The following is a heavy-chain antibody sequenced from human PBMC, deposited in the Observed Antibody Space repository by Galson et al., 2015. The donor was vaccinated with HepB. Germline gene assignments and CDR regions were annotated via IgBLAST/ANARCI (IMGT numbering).Heavy chain of an antibody. V-gene: IGHV3-23*01. CDR2: ISASGGKT. J-gene: IGHJ4*02. D-gene: IGHD3-10*01. CDR3: TRDSGWESAN. Sequence: SLRLSCAASGFIVDGSGMSWVRQAPGKGLEWVSGISASGGKTYYADSVKGRFTMSRDNSQKTGYLQMNSLRVDDSALYYCTRDSGWESANWGQGTLVTVSS. CDR1: GFIVDGSG.